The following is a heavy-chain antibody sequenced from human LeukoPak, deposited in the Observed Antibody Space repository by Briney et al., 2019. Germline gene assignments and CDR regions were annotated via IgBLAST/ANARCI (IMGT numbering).Heavy chain of an antibody. V-gene: IGHV3-23*01. CDR3: AKDKLGGTNANYLDS. CDR1: GFTFSSYS. Sequence: PGGSLRLSCAASGFTFSSYSMTWVRQAQGKGLEWVSVISGSGGTTYYADSVKGRFAISRDNSKSTLYLQMNSLRAEDTAVYYCAKDKLGGTNANYLDSWGQGTLVTVSS. J-gene: IGHJ4*02. D-gene: IGHD1-26*01. CDR2: ISGSGGTT.